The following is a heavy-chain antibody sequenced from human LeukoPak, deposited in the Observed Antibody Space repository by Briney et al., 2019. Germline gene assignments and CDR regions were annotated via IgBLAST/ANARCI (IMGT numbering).Heavy chain of an antibody. V-gene: IGHV1-2*02. CDR1: GSTFADYY. CDR3: ARRPIVGVPAPIDY. Sequence: ASVKVSCKASGSTFADYYIHWVRQAPGQGLEGMGLINPNTGGTTHAQKIQGRVPMTRDTSITTAYMELSRLRSDETAVYYCARRPIVGVPAPIDYWGQGKLVSVSS. J-gene: IGHJ4*02. CDR2: INPNTGGT. D-gene: IGHD2-2*01.